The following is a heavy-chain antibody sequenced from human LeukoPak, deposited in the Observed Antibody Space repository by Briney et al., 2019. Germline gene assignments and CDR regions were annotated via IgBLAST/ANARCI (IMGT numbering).Heavy chain of an antibody. CDR3: ARGRRGLRSFDL. Sequence: PSETLSLTCTVSGGSISSSSYYWSWIRQPPGKGLEWIGEINHSGSTNYNPSLKSRVTISVDTSKNQFSLKLSSVTAADTAVYYCARGRRGLRSFDLWGRGTLVTVSS. CDR1: GGSISSSSYY. V-gene: IGHV4-39*07. J-gene: IGHJ2*01. D-gene: IGHD3-16*01. CDR2: INHSGST.